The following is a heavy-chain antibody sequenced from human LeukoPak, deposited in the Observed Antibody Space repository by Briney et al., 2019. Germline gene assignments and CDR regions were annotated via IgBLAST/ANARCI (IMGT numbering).Heavy chain of an antibody. CDR2: ISYDGSNK. CDR1: GFTFSSYA. Sequence: GGSLRLSCAASGFTFSSYAMHWVRQAPGKGVEGVAVISYDGSNKYYADSVKGRFTISRDNSKNTLYLQMNSLRAEDTAVYYCAREDYGGNWFDYWGQGTLVTVSS. V-gene: IGHV3-30-3*01. CDR3: AREDYGGNWFDY. J-gene: IGHJ4*02. D-gene: IGHD4-23*01.